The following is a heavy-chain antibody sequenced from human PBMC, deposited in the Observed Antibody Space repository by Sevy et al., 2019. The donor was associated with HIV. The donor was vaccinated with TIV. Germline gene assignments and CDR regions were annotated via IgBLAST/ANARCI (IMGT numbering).Heavy chain of an antibody. D-gene: IGHD2-8*01. V-gene: IGHV3-23*01. J-gene: IGHJ4*02. Sequence: GGSLRLSCAASGFAFYDYSMSWIRQAPGKELEWVATLFFGCGKINYEDSVKGRFTISRDNSKNSFYLQMDNLRVEDTALYYCAREGCTRPHDYWGQGTRVTVSS. CDR2: LFFGCGKI. CDR3: AREGCTRPHDY. CDR1: GFAFYDYS.